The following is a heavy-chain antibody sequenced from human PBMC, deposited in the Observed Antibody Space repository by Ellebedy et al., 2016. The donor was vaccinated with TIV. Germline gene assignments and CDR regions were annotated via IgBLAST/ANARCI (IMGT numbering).Heavy chain of an antibody. J-gene: IGHJ4*02. CDR1: GGSFSGYY. CDR3: ARGRGTGRYYDSSGYRAFYFDY. Sequence: SETLSLXCALYGGSFSGYYWSWIRQPPGKGLEWIGEINYSGSTKYNPSLKSRVTISVDTSKNQFSLKLSSVTAADTAVFYCARGRGTGRYYDSSGYRAFYFDYWGQGTLVTVSS. V-gene: IGHV4-34*01. D-gene: IGHD3-22*01. CDR2: INYSGST.